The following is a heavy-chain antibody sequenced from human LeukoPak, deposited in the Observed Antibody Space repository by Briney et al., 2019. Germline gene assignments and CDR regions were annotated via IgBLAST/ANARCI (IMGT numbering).Heavy chain of an antibody. J-gene: IGHJ4*02. CDR3: ARTYCSSTSCLVDY. V-gene: IGHV3-64*01. D-gene: IGHD2-2*01. CDR1: GFTFSSYA. Sequence: PGGSLRLSCAASGFTFSSYATHWVRQAPGKGLEYVSAISSNGGSTYYANSVKGRFTISRDSSKNTLYLQMGSLRAEDMAMYYCARTYCSSTSCLVDYWGQGTLVTVSS. CDR2: ISSNGGST.